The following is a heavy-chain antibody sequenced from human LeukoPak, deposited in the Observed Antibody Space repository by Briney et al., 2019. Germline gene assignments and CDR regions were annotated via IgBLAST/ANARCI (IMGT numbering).Heavy chain of an antibody. CDR1: GFTFSSYA. V-gene: IGHV3-23*01. J-gene: IGHJ4*02. Sequence: GGSLRLSCAASGFTFSSYAMSWVRQAPGKGLEWVSAISGSGGSTYYADSVKGRFTISRDNSKNTLYLQMNSLRAEDTAVYYCARDLNWNYDYYFDYWGQGTLVTVSS. CDR2: ISGSGGST. D-gene: IGHD1-7*01. CDR3: ARDLNWNYDYYFDY.